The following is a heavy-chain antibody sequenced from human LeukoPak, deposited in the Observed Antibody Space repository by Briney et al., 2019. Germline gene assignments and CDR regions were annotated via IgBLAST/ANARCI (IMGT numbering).Heavy chain of an antibody. CDR1: GFTFSSYG. D-gene: IGHD5-24*01. J-gene: IGHJ4*02. CDR3: ATESIELATIPLGY. Sequence: GGSLRLSCAASGFTFSSYGMSWVRQAPGRGLEWVSSISSSSSYIYYADSVKGRFTISRDNAKNLLYLQMNSLRADDTAVYYCATESIELATIPLGYWGQGTLVTVSS. V-gene: IGHV3-21*06. CDR2: ISSSSSYI.